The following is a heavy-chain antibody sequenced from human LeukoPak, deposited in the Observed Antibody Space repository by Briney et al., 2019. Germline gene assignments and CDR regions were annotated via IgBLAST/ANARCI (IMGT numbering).Heavy chain of an antibody. D-gene: IGHD5-12*01. Sequence: PSETLSLTCTVSGGSISSYYWSWIRQPPGKGLEWIGYIYYSGSTNYNPSLKSRDTISVDTSKNQFSLKLSSVTAADTAMYYCARVSGYDWESFYDYRGQGSLVTVSS. CDR1: GGSISSYY. CDR3: ARVSGYDWESFYDY. V-gene: IGHV4-59*01. CDR2: IYYSGST. J-gene: IGHJ4*02.